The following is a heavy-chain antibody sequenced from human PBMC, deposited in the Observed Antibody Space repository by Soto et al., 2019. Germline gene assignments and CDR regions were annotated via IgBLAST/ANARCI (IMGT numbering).Heavy chain of an antibody. D-gene: IGHD3-9*01. J-gene: IGHJ5*02. CDR3: AGGRPYYDILTGYYVNWFDP. CDR2: INHSGST. V-gene: IGHV4-34*01. Sequence: PSETLSLTCAVYGGSFSGYYWSWIRQPPGKGLEWIGEINHSGSTNYNPSLKSRVTISVDTSKNQFSLKLSSVTAADTAVYYCAGGRPYYDILTGYYVNWFDPWGQGTLVTVSS. CDR1: GGSFSGYY.